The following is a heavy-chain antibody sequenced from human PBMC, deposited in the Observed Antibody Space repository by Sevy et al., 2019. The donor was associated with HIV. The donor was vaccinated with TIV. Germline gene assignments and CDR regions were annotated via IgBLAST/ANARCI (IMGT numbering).Heavy chain of an antibody. CDR1: GFSFSSYS. CDR2: SNSDEISR. V-gene: IGHV3-74*01. Sequence: GGSLRLSCAASGFSFSSYSMHWVRQAPGKGLEWVSLSNSDEISRSYADSVMGRFTISRDNAKNTLYLQMENLRVEDTAIYYCARAHYYYDSSGYMGIDAFDVWGQGTTVTVSS. D-gene: IGHD3-22*01. J-gene: IGHJ3*01. CDR3: ARAHYYYDSSGYMGIDAFDV.